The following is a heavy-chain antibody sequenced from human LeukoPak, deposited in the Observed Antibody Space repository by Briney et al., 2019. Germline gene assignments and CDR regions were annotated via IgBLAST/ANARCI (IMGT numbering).Heavy chain of an antibody. CDR1: GGSISSSSYY. J-gene: IGHJ5*02. Sequence: PSETLSLTCTVSGGSISSSSYYWGWIRQPPGKGLEWIGSIYYSGSTYYNPSLKSRVTISVDTSKSQFSLKLSSVTAADTAVYYCARHDLNVGNWFDPWGQGTLVTVSS. D-gene: IGHD1-26*01. CDR2: IYYSGST. CDR3: ARHDLNVGNWFDP. V-gene: IGHV4-39*01.